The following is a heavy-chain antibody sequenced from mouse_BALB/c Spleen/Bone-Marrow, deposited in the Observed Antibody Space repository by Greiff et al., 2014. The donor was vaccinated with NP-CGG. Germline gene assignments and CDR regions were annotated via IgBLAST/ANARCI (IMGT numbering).Heavy chain of an antibody. CDR1: GYTFTSYW. Sequence: EVQLQQSGTVLARPGASVKMSCKASGYTFTSYWMHWVKQRPGQSLEWIGAIYPGNSDTSYNQKFKGKAKLTAVTSTSTAYMELSSLTNEDSAVYYCTRYPYYYGSRNYYAMDYWGQGTSVTVSS. CDR3: TRYPYYYGSRNYYAMDY. J-gene: IGHJ4*01. CDR2: IYPGNSDT. D-gene: IGHD1-1*01. V-gene: IGHV1-5*01.